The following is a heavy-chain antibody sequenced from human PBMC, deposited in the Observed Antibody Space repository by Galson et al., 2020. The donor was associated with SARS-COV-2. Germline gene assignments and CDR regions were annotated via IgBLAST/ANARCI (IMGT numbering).Heavy chain of an antibody. CDR2: INAGSGNT. D-gene: IGHD3-10*01. CDR3: ARGSFNVSSGGYFYYCYMDV. CDR1: GYTFTSFA. Sequence: ASVKVSCKASGYTFTSFAVHWVRLAPGRGLEWMGWINAGSGNTKYSQKFQGRVTITRDTSASTAYMELSSLRSEDTAIYYCARGSFNVSSGGYFYYCYMDVGGKGTSVTVSS. J-gene: IGHJ6*03. V-gene: IGHV1-3*01.